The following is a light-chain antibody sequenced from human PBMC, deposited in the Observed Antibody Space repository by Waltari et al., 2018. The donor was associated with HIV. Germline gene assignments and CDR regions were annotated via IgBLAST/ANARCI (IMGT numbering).Light chain of an antibody. Sequence: SYFLTQPPSVSVAPGQTARITCGGNNIGSKSVQWYQQKPGQAPVLVIYDDRDRPSGIPERIPGSNSGNTATLTISRVEGGDEADYYCQVWDSPTDDNYVFGTGTKVTVL. CDR1: NIGSKS. CDR2: DDR. J-gene: IGLJ1*01. CDR3: QVWDSPTDDNYV. V-gene: IGLV3-21*02.